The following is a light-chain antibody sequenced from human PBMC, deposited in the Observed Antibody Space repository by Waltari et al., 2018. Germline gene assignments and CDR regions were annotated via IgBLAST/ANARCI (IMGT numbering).Light chain of an antibody. CDR2: KDT. Sequence: SYDLTQPPSVSVSPGQTARITCSGNALPKLYSYWYQQKSGQAPPLLIYKDTQRASGIPERFAGSTSGTTVTLTISGVQAENAADYYCQSADTDFANQVLFGGGTQLTVL. CDR3: QSADTDFANQVL. V-gene: IGLV3-25*03. CDR1: ALPKLY. J-gene: IGLJ2*01.